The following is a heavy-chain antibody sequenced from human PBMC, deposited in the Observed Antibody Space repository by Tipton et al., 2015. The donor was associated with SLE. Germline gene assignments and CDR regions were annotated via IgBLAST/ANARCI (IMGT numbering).Heavy chain of an antibody. CDR2: IKEVGSDK. CDR3: TDHDAFDI. J-gene: IGHJ3*02. Sequence: SLRLSCSASAFSITSYWMTWVRQAPGKGLEWLANIKEVGSDKNYVDSVKGRLTVSRDNAKNALYLQMSSLTAEDTAVYYCTDHDAFDIWGQGTSVTVSS. CDR1: AFSITSYW. V-gene: IGHV3-7*01.